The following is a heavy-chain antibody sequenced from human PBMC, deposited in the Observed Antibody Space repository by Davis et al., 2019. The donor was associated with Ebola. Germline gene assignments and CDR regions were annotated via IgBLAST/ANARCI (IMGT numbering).Heavy chain of an antibody. CDR1: GGSISSGGYY. CDR3: PRVKWIVPTSYSHPSLKSRVTISVDTSKNQFSLKLSSVTAADTAVYYCARVRVVVAAAYYYYYGMDV. Sequence: LRLSCTVSGGSISSGGYYWSWIRQHPGKGLEWIGYIYYSGSTYYNLSLKSRVTISVDTSNNQFPLKLTPLTAAPPPFDTFPRVKWIVPTSYSHPSLKSRVTISVDTSKNQFSLKLSSVTAADTAVYYCARVRVVVAAAYYYYYGMDVWGQGTTVTVSS. CDR2: IYYSGST. D-gene: IGHD2-8*01. V-gene: IGHV4-31*09. J-gene: IGHJ6*02.